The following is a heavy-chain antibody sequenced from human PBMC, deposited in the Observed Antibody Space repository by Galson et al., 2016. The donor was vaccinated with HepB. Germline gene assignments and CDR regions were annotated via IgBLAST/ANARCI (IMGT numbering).Heavy chain of an antibody. D-gene: IGHD2-2*02. CDR3: ARVRGEGTLYGMDV. Sequence: CAISGDSVSANSVAWNWIRQSPSRGLEWLGRTYYRSNWYNDYSVSVKGRITFNADTSKNQVSLHLNSVTPEDTAVYYCARVRGEGTLYGMDVWGQGTTFTVS. J-gene: IGHJ6*02. V-gene: IGHV6-1*01. CDR1: GDSVSANSVA. CDR2: TYYRSNWYN.